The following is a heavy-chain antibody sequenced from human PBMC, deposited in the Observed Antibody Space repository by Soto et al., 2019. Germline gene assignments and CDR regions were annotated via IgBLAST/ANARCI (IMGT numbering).Heavy chain of an antibody. V-gene: IGHV3-23*01. CDR3: AKSNLYCSGTSCYVFDF. CDR1: GFTFSSYA. D-gene: IGHD2-2*01. CDR2: ISSSGDRT. J-gene: IGHJ4*02. Sequence: VQLLESGGGLVQPGGSPRLSCAASGFTFSSYAMNWVRQAPGKGLEWVSAISSSGDRTYYADSVKGRFTISRDNSKNTLYLQVNSLRADDTAVYYCAKSNLYCSGTSCYVFDFWGQGTLVTVSS.